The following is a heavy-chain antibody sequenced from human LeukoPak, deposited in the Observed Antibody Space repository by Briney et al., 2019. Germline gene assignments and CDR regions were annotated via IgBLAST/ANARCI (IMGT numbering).Heavy chain of an antibody. J-gene: IGHJ4*02. Sequence: PSETLSLTCTVSGGSISTYYWSWIRQPAGKGLEWIGRMCTSGNTNYNPSLKSRVTMSVDTSKKQFSLRLSSVTAADTAVYYCAREPVTGTSNFFDSWGQGTLVTVSS. CDR1: GGSISTYY. D-gene: IGHD6-19*01. CDR2: MCTSGNT. V-gene: IGHV4-4*07. CDR3: AREPVTGTSNFFDS.